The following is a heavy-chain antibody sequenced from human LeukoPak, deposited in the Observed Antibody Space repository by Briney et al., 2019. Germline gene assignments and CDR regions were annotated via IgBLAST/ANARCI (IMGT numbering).Heavy chain of an antibody. Sequence: PGGSLRLSCAASGFTFSSYAMHWVRQAPGKGLEWVAVISYDGSNKYYADSVKGRFTISRDNAKNSLYLQMNSLRAEDTAVYYCARGWVPASSIKYNWFDPWGQGTLVTVSS. V-gene: IGHV3-30-3*01. J-gene: IGHJ5*02. CDR1: GFTFSSYA. CDR2: ISYDGSNK. D-gene: IGHD2-2*01. CDR3: ARGWVPASSIKYNWFDP.